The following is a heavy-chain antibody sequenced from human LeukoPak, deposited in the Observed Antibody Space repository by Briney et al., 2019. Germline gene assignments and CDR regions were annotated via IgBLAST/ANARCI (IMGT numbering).Heavy chain of an antibody. V-gene: IGHV3-23*01. D-gene: IGHD3-10*01. CDR3: AKRMYYYGSGSYPDFDY. CDR2: ISGSGGST. CDR1: GFAFSSYA. J-gene: IGHJ4*02. Sequence: GGSLRLPCAASGFAFSSYAMSWVRQAPGKGLEWVSAISGSGGSTYYADSMKGRFTISRDNSKNTLYLQMNSLRAEDTAVYYCAKRMYYYGSGSYPDFDYWGQGTLVTVSS.